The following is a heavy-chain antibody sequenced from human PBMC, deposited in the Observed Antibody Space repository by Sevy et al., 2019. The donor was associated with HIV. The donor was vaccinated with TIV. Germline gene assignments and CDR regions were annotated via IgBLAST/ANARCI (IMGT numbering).Heavy chain of an antibody. V-gene: IGHV3-23*01. CDR3: AKEGTWYGRDYFDY. Sequence: GSLRLSCVASGFSFSLYAMSWVRQAPGKGLEWVSAISGGGGSTYYADSVKGRFTISRDTSKNTLSLQMTSLRAEDTVVYYCAKEGTWYGRDYFDYWGQGTLVTVSS. CDR1: GFSFSLYA. J-gene: IGHJ4*02. D-gene: IGHD6-13*01. CDR2: ISGGGGST.